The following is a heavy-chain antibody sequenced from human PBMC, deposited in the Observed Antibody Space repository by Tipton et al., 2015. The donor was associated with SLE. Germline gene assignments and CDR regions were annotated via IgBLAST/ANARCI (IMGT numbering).Heavy chain of an antibody. Sequence: GLVKPSETLSLTCTVSGGSISSDYWSWIRQPPGKGLEWIGYIYYSGSTNYNPSLKSRVTISVDTSKNQFSLKLSSVTAADTAVYYCARLGYPGDYWGQGTLVTVS. D-gene: IGHD6-25*01. CDR1: GGSISSDY. CDR3: ARLGYPGDY. J-gene: IGHJ4*02. CDR2: IYYSGST. V-gene: IGHV4-59*01.